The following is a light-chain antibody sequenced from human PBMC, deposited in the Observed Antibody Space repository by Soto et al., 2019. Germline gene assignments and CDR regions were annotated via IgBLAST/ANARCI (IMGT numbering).Light chain of an antibody. V-gene: IGKV3-15*01. CDR1: QSVRSS. J-gene: IGKJ1*01. Sequence: EILMTQSPATLSGSPGERATLSCGASQSVRSSLDWYQKKPGKAPRLLIYAASTRATGIPARFSGSGFGTELTLTISSMKSEDFAVYYCQQYNDWIRTFGQGTKVDIK. CDR2: AAS. CDR3: QQYNDWIRT.